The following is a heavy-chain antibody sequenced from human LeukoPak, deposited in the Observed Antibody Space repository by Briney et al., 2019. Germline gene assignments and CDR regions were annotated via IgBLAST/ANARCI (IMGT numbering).Heavy chain of an antibody. Sequence: ASVKVSCKASAFTFINYYMRWVRQAPGQGLEWVGWINPKTGGTDYAQRFQGSVTMTRDTSINTAYMELNRLKFDDTAVFYCARARGLIYSDYDLFDYWGQGTLVTVSS. CDR2: INPKTGGT. CDR1: AFTFINYY. J-gene: IGHJ4*02. D-gene: IGHD5-12*01. V-gene: IGHV1-2*02. CDR3: ARARGLIYSDYDLFDY.